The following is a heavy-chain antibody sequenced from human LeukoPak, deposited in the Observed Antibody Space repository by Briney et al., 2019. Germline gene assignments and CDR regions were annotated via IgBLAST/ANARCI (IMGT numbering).Heavy chain of an antibody. V-gene: IGHV4-59*01. CDR3: AGIVVVPAATEHYFDY. CDR2: IYYSGST. D-gene: IGHD2-2*01. J-gene: IGHJ4*02. CDR1: GGSISSYY. Sequence: SETLSLTCTVSGGSISSYYWSWIRQPPGKGLEWIGYIYYSGSTNYNPSLKSRVTISVDTSKNQFSLKLSSVTAADTAVYYCAGIVVVPAATEHYFDYWGQGTLVTVSS.